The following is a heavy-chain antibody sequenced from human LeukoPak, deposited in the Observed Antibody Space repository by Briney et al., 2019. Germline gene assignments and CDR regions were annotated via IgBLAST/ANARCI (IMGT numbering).Heavy chain of an antibody. D-gene: IGHD4-17*01. CDR2: IRFDGSNK. CDR3: ARAQRAYGDYHTFDY. Sequence: PGGSLRLSCAASGFIFSSYAMHWVRQAPGKGLEWVAIIRFDGSNKYHADSVKGRFTISRDNSKDTLYLQMSSLRAEDTAVYYCARAQRAYGDYHTFDYWGQGTLVTVSS. CDR1: GFIFSSYA. V-gene: IGHV3-30*02. J-gene: IGHJ4*02.